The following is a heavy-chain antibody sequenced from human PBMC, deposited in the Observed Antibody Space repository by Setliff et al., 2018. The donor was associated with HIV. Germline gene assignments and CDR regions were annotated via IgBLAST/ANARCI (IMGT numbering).Heavy chain of an antibody. CDR3: ARAGTGHNYDSSGNTGEVTFDI. J-gene: IGHJ3*02. CDR2: ISAYNAKT. Sequence: ASVKVSCKASGYPFTTYGITWVRQAPGQGLEWMGWISAYNAKTNYAQKLQGRVTMTTGKSTTTVYMELRSLRSDDTAVYYCARAGTGHNYDSSGNTGEVTFDIWGQGTMVTVSS. CDR1: GYPFTTYG. D-gene: IGHD3-22*01. V-gene: IGHV1-18*01.